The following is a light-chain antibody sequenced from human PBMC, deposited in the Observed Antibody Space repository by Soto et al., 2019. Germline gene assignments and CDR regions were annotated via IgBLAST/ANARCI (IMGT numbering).Light chain of an antibody. CDR1: QSVLYSSDNKNY. V-gene: IGKV4-1*01. Sequence: DVVRTQSQNSLAVSLGERATINCKSSQSVLYSSDNKNYLAWYQQKPGQPPKLLIAWASSRESGIPDRFSGTGSGTDFTLTISGLQVGDLAVYYCQQYYAIPRTFGQRTK. J-gene: IGKJ1*01. CDR3: QQYYAIPRT. CDR2: WAS.